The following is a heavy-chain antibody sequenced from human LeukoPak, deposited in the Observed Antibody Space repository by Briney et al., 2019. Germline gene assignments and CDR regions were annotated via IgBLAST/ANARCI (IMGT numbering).Heavy chain of an antibody. CDR2: ISVIDDTA. CDR3: ARGGATYGAAPYDY. Sequence: GGSLRLSCAASGFNLNTYAVNSVRQAPRKGLEWVSGISVIDDTAYYADSVRGRFTSSRDRSRNTVYLQLDSLRDEDTAIYYCARGGATYGAAPYDYWGQGNLVTVSS. D-gene: IGHD4/OR15-4a*01. CDR1: GFNLNTYA. J-gene: IGHJ4*02. V-gene: IGHV3-23*01.